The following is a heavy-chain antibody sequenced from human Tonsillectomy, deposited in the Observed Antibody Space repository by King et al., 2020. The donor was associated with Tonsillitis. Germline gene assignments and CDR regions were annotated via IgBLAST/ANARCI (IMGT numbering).Heavy chain of an antibody. CDR3: ASMGWYSSSWYDGSDY. V-gene: IGHV4-39*01. CDR2: IYHSGST. D-gene: IGHD6-13*01. Sequence: QLQESGPGLVKPSETLSLTCTVSGGSISSSSYYWGWIRQPPGKGLEWIGSIYHSGSTYYNPSLKSRVTISVDTSKNQFSLKLSSVTAADTAVYYCASMGWYSSSWYDGSDYWGQGTLVTVSS. CDR1: GGSISSSSYY. J-gene: IGHJ4*02.